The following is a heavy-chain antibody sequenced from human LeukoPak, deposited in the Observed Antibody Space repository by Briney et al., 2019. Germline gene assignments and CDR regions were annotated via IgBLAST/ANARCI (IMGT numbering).Heavy chain of an antibody. J-gene: IGHJ4*02. CDR2: ISYDGSNK. CDR1: GFTFSSYA. CDR3: ARDLNGGYCSSTSCTIGDY. D-gene: IGHD2-2*01. V-gene: IGHV3-30-3*01. Sequence: GRSLRLSCAASGFTFSSYAMHWVHQAPGKGLEWVPVISYDGSNKYYADSVKGRFTISRDNSKNTLYLQMNSLRAEDTAVYYCARDLNGGYCSSTSCTIGDYWGQGTLVTVSS.